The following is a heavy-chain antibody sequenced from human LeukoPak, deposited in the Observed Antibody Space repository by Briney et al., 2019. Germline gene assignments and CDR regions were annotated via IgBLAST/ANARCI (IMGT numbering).Heavy chain of an antibody. CDR3: AKDVSENYNVWGSYRSDY. CDR2: LTGSGDRP. Sequence: PGGSLRLSCAASGFTLSNYAMSWVRQAPGKGLEWVSSLTGSGDRPYYADSVKGRCAVSRDNSRNTLYLQMNSLTVEDTALYYGAKDVSENYNVWGSYRSDYWGQGTLVTVSS. CDR1: GFTLSNYA. D-gene: IGHD3-16*02. J-gene: IGHJ4*02. V-gene: IGHV3-23*01.